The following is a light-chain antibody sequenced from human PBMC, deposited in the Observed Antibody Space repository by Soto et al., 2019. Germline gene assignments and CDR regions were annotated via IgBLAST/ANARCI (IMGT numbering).Light chain of an antibody. CDR1: QSVSSN. J-gene: IGKJ1*01. V-gene: IGKV3-15*01. CDR2: GAS. Sequence: EIVMTQSPATLSVSPGERPTLSCRASQSVSSNLAWYQQKPGQXPRXXIYGASTRATGIPARFSGSGSGTDLTLTINRVEPEDFEVYFCQQYAGSPRTFGQGTKVDIK. CDR3: QQYAGSPRT.